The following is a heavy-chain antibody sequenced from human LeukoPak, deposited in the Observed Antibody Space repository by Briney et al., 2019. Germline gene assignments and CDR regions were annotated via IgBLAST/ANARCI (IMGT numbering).Heavy chain of an antibody. V-gene: IGHV4-34*01. Sequence: SETLSLTCTVSGGSISSYYWSWIRQPPGKGLEWIGEINHSGSTNYNPSLKSRVTISVDTSKNQFSLKLSSVTAADTAVYYCARVRGPFDYWGQGTLDTVSS. D-gene: IGHD5-24*01. CDR2: INHSGST. CDR3: ARVRGPFDY. CDR1: GGSISSYY. J-gene: IGHJ4*02.